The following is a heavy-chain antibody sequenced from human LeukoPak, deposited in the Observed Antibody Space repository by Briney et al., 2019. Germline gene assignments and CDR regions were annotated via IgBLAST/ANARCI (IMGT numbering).Heavy chain of an antibody. V-gene: IGHV3-48*03. J-gene: IGHJ4*02. CDR2: ISSSGSTI. CDR3: ARWSSSQTYFDY. CDR1: GFTFSSYE. D-gene: IGHD6-13*01. Sequence: PGGSLRLSCAASGFTFSSYEMNWVRQAPGKGLEWVSYISSSGSTIYYADSVKGRFTISRDNAKNSLYLQMNSLRAEDTAVYYCARWSSSQTYFDYWGQRTLVTVSS.